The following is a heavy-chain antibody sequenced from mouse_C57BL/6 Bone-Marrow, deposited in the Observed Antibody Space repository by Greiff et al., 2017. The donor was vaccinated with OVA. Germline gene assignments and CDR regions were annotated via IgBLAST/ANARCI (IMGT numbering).Heavy chain of an antibody. CDR1: GFSLTSYG. V-gene: IGHV2-6*01. D-gene: IGHD1-1*01. Sequence: VKLQESGPGLVAPSQSLSITCTVSGFSLTSYGVDWFRQSPGKGLEWLGVIWGVGSTTYNSAPNSSLRISNDDSTRQVVLKMKRLQTDDTDMYDCAIRYSGRRYAMDYWGQGTSVTVSS. CDR3: AIRYSGRRYAMDY. J-gene: IGHJ4*01. CDR2: IWGVGST.